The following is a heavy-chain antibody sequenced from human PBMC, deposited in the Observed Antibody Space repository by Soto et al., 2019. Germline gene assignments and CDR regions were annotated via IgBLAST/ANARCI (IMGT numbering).Heavy chain of an antibody. D-gene: IGHD3-10*01. J-gene: IGHJ6*04. CDR3: ARGWFGPDV. CDR2: VANAGTDS. Sequence: EVQLVESGGGLVQPGWSLRLSCAASGFTLSGRSMHWVRQAPGKGLVWVSGVANAGTDSTYADSVKGRFTSSRDNAKNMLYLQMNSLRVEDTAVYYCARGWFGPDVWGKGTTVTVSS. V-gene: IGHV3-74*01. CDR1: GFTLSGRS.